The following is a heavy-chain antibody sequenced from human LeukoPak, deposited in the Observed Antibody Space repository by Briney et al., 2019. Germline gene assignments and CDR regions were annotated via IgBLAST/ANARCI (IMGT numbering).Heavy chain of an antibody. V-gene: IGHV3-7*01. CDR1: GFTFSSYW. J-gene: IGHJ4*02. Sequence: GGSLRLSCVGSGFTFSSYWMSWFRQAPGKGLEWVANIEQDEIEKYYVDSVKGRFTVSRDNAKNSLHLQMNSLRVEDTAVYYCARVGDYAVFEYWGQGALVTVSS. D-gene: IGHD2-21*01. CDR3: ARVGDYAVFEY. CDR2: IEQDEIEK.